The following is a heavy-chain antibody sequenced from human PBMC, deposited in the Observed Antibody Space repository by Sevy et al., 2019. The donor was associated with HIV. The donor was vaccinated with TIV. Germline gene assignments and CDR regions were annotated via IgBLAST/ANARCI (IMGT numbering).Heavy chain of an antibody. CDR3: ARDGLTYGGMDV. V-gene: IGHV6-1*01. Sequence: QTLSLTCAISGDSVSSNNAAWNWIRQSPSRGLEWLGRTFYRSNWYNDYAVSVKGRITINPDTSKNQLSLQLTSVTPEDTAVYYCARDGLTYGGMDVWGQGTTDTVSS. D-gene: IGHD1-20*01. CDR1: GDSVSSNNAA. J-gene: IGHJ6*02. CDR2: TFYRSNWYN.